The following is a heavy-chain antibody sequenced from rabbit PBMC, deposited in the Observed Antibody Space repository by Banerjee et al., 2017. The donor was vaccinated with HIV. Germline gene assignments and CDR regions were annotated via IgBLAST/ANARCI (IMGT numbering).Heavy chain of an antibody. Sequence: QLVESGGGLVTLGGSLKLSCKASGIDFSTYGISWVRQAPGKGLEWIAYIYPDYGTTYYATWVDGRFTISSHNAQNTLYLQLNSLTAADTATYFCVRDYKFYFNLWGPGTLVTV. J-gene: IGHJ4*01. D-gene: IGHD1-1*01. CDR2: IYPDYGTT. CDR3: VRDYKFYFNL. CDR1: GIDFSTYG. V-gene: IGHV1S7*01.